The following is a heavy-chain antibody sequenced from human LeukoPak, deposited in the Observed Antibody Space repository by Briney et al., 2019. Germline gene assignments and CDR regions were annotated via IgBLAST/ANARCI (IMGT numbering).Heavy chain of an antibody. CDR3: ARGWRYYDILTGYYEIYFDY. CDR1: GYTFTTSG. V-gene: IGHV1-8*02. Sequence: GASVKVSCKASGYTFTTSGISWVRQATGQGLEWMGWMNPNSGNTGYAQKFQGRVTMTRNTSISTAYMELSSLRSEDTAVYYCARGWRYYDILTGYYEIYFDYWGQGTLVTVSS. CDR2: MNPNSGNT. D-gene: IGHD3-9*01. J-gene: IGHJ4*02.